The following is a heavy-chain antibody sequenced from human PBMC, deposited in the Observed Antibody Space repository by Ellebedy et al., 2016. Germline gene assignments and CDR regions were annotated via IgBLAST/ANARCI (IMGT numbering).Heavy chain of an antibody. V-gene: IGHV3-53*01. CDR2: TSPGGDT. CDR1: GLTVSSVY. Sequence: GESLKISCAASGLTVSSVYISWFRQPPGRGPEWVSMTSPGGDTYYAISVRGRFTMSRDNSKNTLHLQVNSLTAEDTAVYFCAESGYSYAWGHWGQGTLVTVS. CDR3: AESGYSYAWGH. J-gene: IGHJ4*02. D-gene: IGHD5-18*01.